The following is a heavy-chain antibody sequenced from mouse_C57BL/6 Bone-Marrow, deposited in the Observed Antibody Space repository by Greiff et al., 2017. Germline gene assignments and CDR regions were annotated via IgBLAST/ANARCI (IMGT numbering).Heavy chain of an antibody. CDR1: GYPFTSYW. CDR2: IVPNSGGT. V-gene: IGHV1-72*01. D-gene: IGHD2-3*01. J-gene: IGHJ1*03. Sequence: VQLQQPGAELVKPGASVKLSCKASGYPFTSYWMHWVKQRPGRGLEWFGRIVPNSGGTKYNEKFKSKATLTVDKPSSSAYMQLSSLTSEDSAVYYCAREGWLLPYWYFDVWGTGTTVTVSS. CDR3: AREGWLLPYWYFDV.